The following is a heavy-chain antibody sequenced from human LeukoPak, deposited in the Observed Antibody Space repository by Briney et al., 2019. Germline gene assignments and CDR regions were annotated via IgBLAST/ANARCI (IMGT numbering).Heavy chain of an antibody. Sequence: GGSLRLSCAASGFTFSSYWMSWVRQAPGKGLEWVAFIRYDRTTKYYADSVKGRFTISRDNSKDTLFLLMNSLRPEDTAVYYCVKDSGTLLRLFDWPWGQGTLVIVSS. CDR1: GFTFSSYW. CDR2: IRYDRTTK. V-gene: IGHV3-30*02. D-gene: IGHD3-9*01. CDR3: VKDSGTLLRLFDWP. J-gene: IGHJ4*02.